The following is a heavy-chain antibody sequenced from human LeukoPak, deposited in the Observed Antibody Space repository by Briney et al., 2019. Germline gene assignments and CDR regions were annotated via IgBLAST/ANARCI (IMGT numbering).Heavy chain of an antibody. Sequence: PETLSLTRTVSGGSMSSYYWSWIRQPPGKGLEWIGYIYYSGSTKYNPSLKGRVTISVDTSKNQFSLKLSSVTAADTAVYYCARGARAGYNLEPFDYWGQGTLVTVSS. CDR2: IYYSGST. J-gene: IGHJ4*02. D-gene: IGHD5-24*01. CDR3: ARGARAGYNLEPFDY. V-gene: IGHV4-59*08. CDR1: GGSMSSYY.